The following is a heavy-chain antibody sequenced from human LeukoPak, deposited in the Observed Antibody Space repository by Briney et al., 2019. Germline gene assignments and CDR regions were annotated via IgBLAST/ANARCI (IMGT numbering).Heavy chain of an antibody. Sequence: GGSLRLSCAASGFTFSSYWMHWVRQAPGKGLVWVSRINSDGSSTSYADSVKGRFTISRDNAKNTLYLQMNSLRAEDTAVYYCARDPGRIQLINWFDPWGQGTLVTVSS. V-gene: IGHV3-74*01. J-gene: IGHJ5*02. D-gene: IGHD5-18*01. CDR3: ARDPGRIQLINWFDP. CDR1: GFTFSSYW. CDR2: INSDGSST.